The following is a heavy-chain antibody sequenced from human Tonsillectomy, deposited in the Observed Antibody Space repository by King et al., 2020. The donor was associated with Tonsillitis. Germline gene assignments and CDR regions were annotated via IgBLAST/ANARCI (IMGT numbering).Heavy chain of an antibody. J-gene: IGHJ4*02. CDR1: GYSFSDFF. CDR2: VNPKTGFT. V-gene: IGHV1-2*02. CDR3: ASGSDWHEAF. D-gene: IGHD1-1*01. Sequence: VQLVESAAEVKKPGASMRVSCKTSGYSFSDFFIHWVRQAPGQGLQWMGWVNPKTGFTNYRQKFEGRVSMTTDTSIRTAYLDLTSLTFDDTGVYYCASGSDWHEAFWGEGTLITVSS.